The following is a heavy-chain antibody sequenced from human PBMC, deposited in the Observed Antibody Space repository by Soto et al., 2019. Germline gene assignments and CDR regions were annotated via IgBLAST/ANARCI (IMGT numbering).Heavy chain of an antibody. Sequence: GGSLRLSCAASGFTFSSYAMSWVRQAPGKGLEWVSAISGSGGSTYYADSVKGRFTISRDNSKNTLYLQMNSLRAEDTAVYYCAKVRAAGTYYYYGMDVWGQGTTVTVSS. D-gene: IGHD6-13*01. V-gene: IGHV3-23*01. CDR1: GFTFSSYA. J-gene: IGHJ6*02. CDR2: ISGSGGST. CDR3: AKVRAAGTYYYYGMDV.